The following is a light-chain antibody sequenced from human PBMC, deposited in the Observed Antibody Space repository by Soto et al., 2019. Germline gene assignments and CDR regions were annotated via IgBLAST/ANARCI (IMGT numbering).Light chain of an antibody. V-gene: IGKV3-20*01. CDR1: QSISSGY. J-gene: IGKJ1*01. CDR3: QHYGTSTRT. CDR2: GAS. Sequence: EVVLTQSPDTLSLSPGDTATLSCRATQSISSGYLAWYQQKPGQAPRLLIYGASSRATGIPDRFSAIGSGADFTLTITGLEPEDFAVYYCQHYGTSTRTFGQGTKVEFK.